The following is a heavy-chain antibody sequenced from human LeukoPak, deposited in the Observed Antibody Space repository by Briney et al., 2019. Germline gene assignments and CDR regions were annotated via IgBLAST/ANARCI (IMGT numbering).Heavy chain of an antibody. D-gene: IGHD3-22*01. CDR3: ARGIGTSYDSSRDAFDI. J-gene: IGHJ3*02. Sequence: PSQTLSLTCTVSAGSINSGDYYWSWIRQPAGKGLEWIGRIYSPGTNYNYNPSVKSRVAISIDTSKNQLSLKLTSVTAADTAVYYCARGIGTSYDSSRDAFDIWGQGTMVTVSS. CDR1: AGSINSGDYY. V-gene: IGHV4-61*02. CDR2: IYSPGT.